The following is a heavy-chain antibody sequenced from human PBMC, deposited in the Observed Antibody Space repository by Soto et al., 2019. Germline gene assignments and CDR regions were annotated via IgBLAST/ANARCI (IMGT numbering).Heavy chain of an antibody. V-gene: IGHV4-59*01. CDR1: GASITNYY. CDR3: AMYDGHGQDY. CDR2: IYYGGTS. D-gene: IGHD3-3*01. Sequence: QVQLHQSGPGLVKPSETLSLTCSVSGASITNYYWTWIRQSPGKGLEWIGYIYYGGTSNYNSCLQGRVTVSVDMSTNQFSLTLNSVTAADTAVYYCAMYDGHGQDYGGQGTLVTVSS. J-gene: IGHJ4*02.